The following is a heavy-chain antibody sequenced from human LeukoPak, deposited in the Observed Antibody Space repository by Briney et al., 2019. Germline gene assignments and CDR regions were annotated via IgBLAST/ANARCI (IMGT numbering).Heavy chain of an antibody. J-gene: IGHJ5*02. Sequence: PSETLSLTCTVSGGSISSSSYYWGWIRQPPGKGLEWIGSIYYSGSTYYNPSLKSRVTISVDTSENQFSLKLSSVTAADTAVYYCARHISGGGSFDPWGQGTLVTVSS. CDR1: GGSISSSSYY. CDR3: ARHISGGGSFDP. D-gene: IGHD3-16*01. CDR2: IYYSGST. V-gene: IGHV4-39*01.